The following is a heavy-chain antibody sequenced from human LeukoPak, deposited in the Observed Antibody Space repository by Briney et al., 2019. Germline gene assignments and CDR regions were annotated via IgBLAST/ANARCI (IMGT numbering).Heavy chain of an antibody. CDR2: VNPNSGDT. D-gene: IGHD1-26*01. CDR1: GYTFTGFY. CDR3: ARAGDSGNLA. J-gene: IGHJ5*02. Sequence: GASVKVSCKASGYTFTGFYIHWVRQAPGQGLEWMGWVNPNSGDTNYAQNFQARVTMTWDTSISTVYLELSRLTSDDTAVYYCARAGDSGNLAWGQGTLVTVSS. V-gene: IGHV1-2*02.